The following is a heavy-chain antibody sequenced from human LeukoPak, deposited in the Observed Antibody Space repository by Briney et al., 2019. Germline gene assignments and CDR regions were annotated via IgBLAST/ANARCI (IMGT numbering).Heavy chain of an antibody. D-gene: IGHD3-3*02. V-gene: IGHV1-18*01. CDR3: AISPFQGSDYYYYYMDV. Sequence: GASVKVSCKASGYTFTSYGISWVRQAPGQGLEWMGWISAYNGNTNYAQKLQGRVTMTTDTSTSTAYMELRSLRSDDTAVYYCAISPFQGSDYYYYYMDVWGKGTTVTVSS. CDR1: GYTFTSYG. CDR2: ISAYNGNT. J-gene: IGHJ6*03.